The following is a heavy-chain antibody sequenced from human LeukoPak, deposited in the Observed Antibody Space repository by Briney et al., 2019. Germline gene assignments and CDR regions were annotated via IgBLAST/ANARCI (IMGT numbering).Heavy chain of an antibody. CDR3: ARDWPRVAGKGVDY. D-gene: IGHD6-19*01. CDR2: ISAYNGNT. J-gene: IGHJ4*02. Sequence: ASVKVSCKASGYTFTSYGISWVRQAPGQGLEWMGWISAYNGNTNYAQKLQGRVTMTTDTSTSTAYMELRSPRSDDTAVYYCARDWPRVAGKGVDYWGQGTLVTVSS. CDR1: GYTFTSYG. V-gene: IGHV1-18*01.